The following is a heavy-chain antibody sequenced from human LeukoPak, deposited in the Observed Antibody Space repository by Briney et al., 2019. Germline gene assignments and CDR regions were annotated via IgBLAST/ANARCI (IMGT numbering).Heavy chain of an antibody. Sequence: GGSLRLSCAASGLTFSSYGMHWVRQAPGKGLEWVAVISYDGSNKYYADSVKGRFTISRDNSKNTLYLQMNSLRAEDTAVYYCARVLRYCSGGNCYSGGLGYMDVWGKGTTVTISS. CDR3: ARVLRYCSGGNCYSGGLGYMDV. J-gene: IGHJ6*03. V-gene: IGHV3-30*03. CDR1: GLTFSSYG. CDR2: ISYDGSNK. D-gene: IGHD2-15*01.